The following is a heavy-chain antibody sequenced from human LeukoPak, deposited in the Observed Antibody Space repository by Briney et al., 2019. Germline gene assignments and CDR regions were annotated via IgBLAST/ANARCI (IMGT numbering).Heavy chain of an antibody. CDR1: GYTFTSYG. J-gene: IGHJ4*02. CDR2: ISAYNGNT. CDR3: ARGSGYYTAFDY. D-gene: IGHD3-3*01. Sequence: ASVEVSCKASGYTFTSYGISWVRQAPGQGFQWMGWISAYNGNTNYAQKFQGRVTMTTDTSTSTAYMELRSLRSDDTAVYYCARGSGYYTAFDYWGQGTLVTVSS. V-gene: IGHV1-18*01.